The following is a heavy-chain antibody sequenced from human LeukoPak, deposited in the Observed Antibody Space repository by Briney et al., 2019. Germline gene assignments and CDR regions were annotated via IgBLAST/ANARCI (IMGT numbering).Heavy chain of an antibody. CDR2: IYTSGST. CDR1: GGSISSYY. CDR3: ARGASKKGRANGFDAFDI. Sequence: PSETLSLTCTVSGGSISSYYWSWIRQPAGKGLEWIGRIYTSGSTNYNPSLKSRVTMSVDTSKNQFSLKLSSVTAADTAVYYCARGASKKGRANGFDAFDIWGQGTMVTVSS. D-gene: IGHD2-8*01. J-gene: IGHJ3*02. V-gene: IGHV4-4*07.